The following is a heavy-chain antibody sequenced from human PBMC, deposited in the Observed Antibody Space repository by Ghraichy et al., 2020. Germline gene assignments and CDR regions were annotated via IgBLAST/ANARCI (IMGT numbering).Heavy chain of an antibody. CDR1: GFVFSAYD. Sequence: GGSLRLSCVTSGFVFSAYDMHWVRQRAGKGLEWVAGIGTADDTSYPGSLTGRFTISRENAKNSLYLQVDGLRVEDTAVYFCARGRLQFFDSWGLGTLVTVSS. V-gene: IGHV3-13*01. CDR3: ARGRLQFFDS. J-gene: IGHJ4*02. D-gene: IGHD4-11*01. CDR2: IGTADDT.